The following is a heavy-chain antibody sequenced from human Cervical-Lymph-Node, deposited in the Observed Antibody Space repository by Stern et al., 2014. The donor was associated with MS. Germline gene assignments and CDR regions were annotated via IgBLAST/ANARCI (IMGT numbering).Heavy chain of an antibody. J-gene: IGHJ5*02. CDR2: IHYSGSP. CDR3: AREGARGAAGT. CDR1: GGSISNASYF. V-gene: IGHV4-31*01. D-gene: IGHD6-13*01. Sequence: QVQLQESGPGLVKPSQNLSLICTVSGGSISNASYFWTWIRQRPGKGLEWIGHIHYSGSPFSNPSLKCLLSMSLDSSENNFSVKLASVTDADTAVYYCAREGARGAAGTWVQGTLVTVSS.